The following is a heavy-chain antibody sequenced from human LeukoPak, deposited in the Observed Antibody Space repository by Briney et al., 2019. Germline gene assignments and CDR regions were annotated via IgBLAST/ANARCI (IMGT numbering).Heavy chain of an antibody. V-gene: IGHV3-48*02. CDR2: IRTSITNI. CDR3: ARTRAGYFFDY. D-gene: IGHD2/OR15-2a*01. Sequence: GGSLRLSCAASGFTFSDYSMSWIRQAPGKGLEWVSNIRTSITNIYYADSVKGRFTISRDNAKNSLYLQMNSLRDEDTAVYFCARTRAGYFFDYWGQGTRVTVSS. J-gene: IGHJ4*02. CDR1: GFTFSDYS.